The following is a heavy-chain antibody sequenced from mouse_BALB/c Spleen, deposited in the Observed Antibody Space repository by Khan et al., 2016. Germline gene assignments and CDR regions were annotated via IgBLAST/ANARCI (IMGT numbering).Heavy chain of an antibody. CDR1: GYTFTSYI. CDR2: INPYNAGT. D-gene: IGHD2-2*01. J-gene: IGHJ2*01. V-gene: IGHV1S136*01. Sequence: VQLQQSGPELVKPGASVKMSCKAAGYTFTSYIIHWVKQKPGQGLEWIGYINPYNAGTKYSEKFKDKATLTSDRSSSIAYMELSSLTSEDSAVYYCAGDYYGYDFDYWGQGTTLTVSS. CDR3: AGDYYGYDFDY.